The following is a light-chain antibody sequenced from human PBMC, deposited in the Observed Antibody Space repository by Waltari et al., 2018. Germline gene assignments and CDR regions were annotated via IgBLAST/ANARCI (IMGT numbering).Light chain of an antibody. Sequence: QSALTQPASVSGSPGQSITISCTGTSSDIGGYNYVSWYQQRPGRAPKLIIYDVSNRPSGVSNRFSGSKSGNTASLTISGLQGEDEADYYCSSYVSSSTLELFGGGTSLAVL. V-gene: IGLV2-14*03. CDR3: SSYVSSSTLEL. J-gene: IGLJ2*01. CDR1: SSDIGGYNY. CDR2: DVS.